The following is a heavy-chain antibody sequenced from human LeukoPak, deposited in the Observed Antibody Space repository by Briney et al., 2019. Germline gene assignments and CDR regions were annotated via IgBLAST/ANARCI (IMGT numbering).Heavy chain of an antibody. CDR2: IKEDGSEK. V-gene: IGHV3-7*04. CDR3: ARHRSGAYFDD. J-gene: IGHJ4*02. D-gene: IGHD1-26*01. CDR1: GFTFSNAW. Sequence: GGSLRLSCAASGFTFSNAWMSWVSQAPGKGLEWVANIKEDGSEKYYVDSVKGRCTISRDNAKNSVFLQMNSLRVEDTAVYYCARHRSGAYFDDWGQGTLVTVSS.